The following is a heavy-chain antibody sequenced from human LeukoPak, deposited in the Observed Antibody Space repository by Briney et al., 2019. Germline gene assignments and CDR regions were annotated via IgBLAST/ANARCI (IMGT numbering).Heavy chain of an antibody. J-gene: IGHJ4*02. D-gene: IGHD4-17*01. V-gene: IGHV3-23*01. CDR3: AKKGAYDYGDYGGGLNFDY. CDR1: GSTFSSYA. CDR2: ISGSGGST. Sequence: GGSLRLSCAASGSTFSSYAMSWVRQAPGKGLEWVSAISGSGGSTYYADSVKGRFTISRDNSKNTLYLQMNSLRAEDTAVYYCAKKGAYDYGDYGGGLNFDYWGQGTLVTVSS.